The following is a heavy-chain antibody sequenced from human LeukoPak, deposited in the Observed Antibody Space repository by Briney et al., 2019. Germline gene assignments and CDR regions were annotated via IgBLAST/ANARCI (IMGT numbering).Heavy chain of an antibody. Sequence: SETLSLTCAVYGGSFSGYYWSWIRQPPGKGLEWIGEINHSGSTNYNPSLKSRVTTSVDTSKNQFSLKLSSVTAADTAVYYCARRGYSYAHDYWGQGTLVTVSS. CDR2: INHSGST. V-gene: IGHV4-34*01. CDR3: ARRGYSYAHDY. D-gene: IGHD5-18*01. CDR1: GGSFSGYY. J-gene: IGHJ4*02.